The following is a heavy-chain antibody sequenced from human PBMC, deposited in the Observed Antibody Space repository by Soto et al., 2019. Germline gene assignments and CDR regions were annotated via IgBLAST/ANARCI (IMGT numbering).Heavy chain of an antibody. D-gene: IGHD4-17*01. CDR3: ARERFPKRGDLDY. CDR2: IWYDGSNK. V-gene: IGHV3-33*01. Sequence: GGSLRLSCAASGFTFSSYGMHWVRQAPGKGLEWVAVIWYDGSNKYYADSVKGRFTISRDNSKNTLYLQMNSLRAEDTAVYYCARERFPKRGDLDYWGQGTLVTVSS. J-gene: IGHJ4*02. CDR1: GFTFSSYG.